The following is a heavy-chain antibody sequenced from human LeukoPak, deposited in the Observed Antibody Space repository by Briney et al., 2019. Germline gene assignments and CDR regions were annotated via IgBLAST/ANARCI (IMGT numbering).Heavy chain of an antibody. CDR2: ISYDGSNK. CDR3: ARDLPLYYGGNSGGWFDP. D-gene: IGHD4-23*01. CDR1: GFTFSSYA. V-gene: IGHV3-30-3*01. Sequence: GGSLRLSCAASGFTFSSYAMHWVRQAPGKGLEWVAVISYDGSNKHYADSVKGRFTISRDNSKNTLYLQMNSLRAEDTAVYYCARDLPLYYGGNSGGWFDPWGQGTLVTVSS. J-gene: IGHJ5*02.